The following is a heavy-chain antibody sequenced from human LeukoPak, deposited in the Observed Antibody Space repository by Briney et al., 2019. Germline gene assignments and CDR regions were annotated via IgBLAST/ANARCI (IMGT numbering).Heavy chain of an antibody. J-gene: IGHJ4*02. CDR1: GYSFTSYW. CDR3: ARPPANYYGSGSYYSY. V-gene: IGHV5-51*01. D-gene: IGHD3-10*01. CDR2: IYPGDSDT. Sequence: GESLKISCKGSGYSFTSYWIGLVRQMPGKGLEWMGIIYPGDSDTRYSPSFQGQVTISADKSISTAYLQWSSLKASDTAMYYCARPPANYYGSGSYYSYWGQGTLVTVSS.